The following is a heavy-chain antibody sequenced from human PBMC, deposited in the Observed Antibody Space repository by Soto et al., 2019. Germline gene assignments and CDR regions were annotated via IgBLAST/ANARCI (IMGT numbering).Heavy chain of an antibody. J-gene: IGHJ4*02. Sequence: GGSLRLSCAASGFTFSSYGMHWVRQAPGKGLEWVAVIWYDGSNKYYADSMKGRFTISRGNSKNTLYLQMNSLRAEDTAVYYCAREIQLWLKLKVAIDYWGQGTLVTVSS. CDR1: GFTFSSYG. CDR2: IWYDGSNK. D-gene: IGHD5-18*01. CDR3: AREIQLWLKLKVAIDY. V-gene: IGHV3-33*01.